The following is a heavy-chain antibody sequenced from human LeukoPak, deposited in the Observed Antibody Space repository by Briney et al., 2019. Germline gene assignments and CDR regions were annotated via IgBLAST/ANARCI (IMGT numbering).Heavy chain of an antibody. J-gene: IGHJ3*02. Sequence: GGTLRLSCAASGFTFSSYEMNWVRQAPGKGLEWVSYISSSGSTIYYADSVKGRFTISRDNSKNTLYLQMNSLRAEDTAVYYCARNVGFGAYAFDIWGQGTMVTVSS. CDR2: ISSSGSTI. V-gene: IGHV3-48*03. CDR3: ARNVGFGAYAFDI. D-gene: IGHD3-10*01. CDR1: GFTFSSYE.